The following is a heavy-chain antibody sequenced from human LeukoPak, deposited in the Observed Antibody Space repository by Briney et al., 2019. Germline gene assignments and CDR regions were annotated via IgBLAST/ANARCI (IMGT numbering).Heavy chain of an antibody. CDR1: GYTFTDYS. CDR3: ARKKDYDSSGYFKY. CDR2: INPNSGGT. V-gene: IGHV1-2*02. Sequence: ASVKVSCKASGYTFTDYSIHWVRQAPGQGLEWMGWINPNSGGTNYVQKFQGRVTMTRDTSISIVYMELSRLNSDDTAVYFCARKKDYDSSGYFKYWGQGTPVTVSS. J-gene: IGHJ4*02. D-gene: IGHD3-22*01.